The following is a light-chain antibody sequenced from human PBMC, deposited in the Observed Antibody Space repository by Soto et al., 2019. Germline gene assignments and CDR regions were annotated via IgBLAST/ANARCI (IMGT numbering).Light chain of an antibody. Sequence: DIRMTQSPSTLSASVGDRVTITCRASQSLNSWLAWYQQKPGKAPKLLIYKASSLESGVPSRFSGSGSGTEFTLTISSLQPDDFATYYCLQYTTSFRTFGQGTKVEIK. V-gene: IGKV1-5*03. CDR2: KAS. CDR3: LQYTTSFRT. CDR1: QSLNSW. J-gene: IGKJ1*01.